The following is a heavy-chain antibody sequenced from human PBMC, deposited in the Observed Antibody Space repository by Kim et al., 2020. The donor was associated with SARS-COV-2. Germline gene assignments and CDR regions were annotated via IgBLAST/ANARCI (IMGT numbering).Heavy chain of an antibody. CDR2: IYYSGST. CDR3: ARHAPEYSSSYEYYYYYYYGMDV. Sequence: SETLSLTCTVSGGSISSYYWSWIRQPPGKGLEWIGYIYYSGSTNYNPSLKSRVTISVDTSKNQFSLKLSSVTAADTAVYYCARHAPEYSSSYEYYYYYYYGMDVWGQGTTVTVSS. V-gene: IGHV4-59*08. CDR1: GGSISSYY. D-gene: IGHD6-6*01. J-gene: IGHJ6*02.